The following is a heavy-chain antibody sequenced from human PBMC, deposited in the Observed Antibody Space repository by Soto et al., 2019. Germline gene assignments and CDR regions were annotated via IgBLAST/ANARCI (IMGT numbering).Heavy chain of an antibody. D-gene: IGHD3-22*01. V-gene: IGHV4-59*06. CDR1: GGSISTAS. J-gene: IGHJ5*02. CDR3: ARGSYYDSSGYYGP. CDR2: IYYSGST. Sequence: SETLSLTCTVSGGSISTASWNWIRQAPGKGLEWIGYIYYSGSTYYNPSLKSRVTISVDTSKNQFSLELSSVTAADTAVYYCARGSYYDSSGYYGPWGQGTLVT.